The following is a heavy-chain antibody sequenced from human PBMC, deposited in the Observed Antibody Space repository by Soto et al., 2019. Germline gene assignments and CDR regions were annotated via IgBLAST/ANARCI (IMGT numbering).Heavy chain of an antibody. D-gene: IGHD2-15*01. J-gene: IGHJ6*02. CDR2: IGTAGDT. Sequence: GGSLRLSCAASGFTFSSYDMHWVRQATGKGLEWVSAIGTAGDTYYPGSVKGRFTISRENAKNSLYLQMNSLRAGDTAVYYCARNRPHSPYYGMDVWGQGTTLTVSS. CDR1: GFTFSSYD. V-gene: IGHV3-13*01. CDR3: ARNRPHSPYYGMDV.